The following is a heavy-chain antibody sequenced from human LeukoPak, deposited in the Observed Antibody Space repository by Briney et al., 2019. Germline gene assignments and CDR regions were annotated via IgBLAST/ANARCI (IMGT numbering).Heavy chain of an antibody. CDR3: ARGGAQGMDV. J-gene: IGHJ6*02. V-gene: IGHV3-11*01. D-gene: IGHD1-26*01. CDR1: GFTFSDYY. Sequence: GGSLRLSCAASGFTFSDYYMTWIRQAPGKGLEWVSYISGVGSSIYYADSVKGRFTISRDNAKNSVYLQMNSLRVEDTAVYYCARGGAQGMDVWGQGTTVTVSS. CDR2: ISGVGSSI.